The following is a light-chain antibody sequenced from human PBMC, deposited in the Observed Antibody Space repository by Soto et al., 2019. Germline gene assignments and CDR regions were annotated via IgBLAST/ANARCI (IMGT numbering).Light chain of an antibody. J-gene: IGLJ2*01. Sequence: QSALTQPASVSGSPGQSITISCTGTSSDVGGYNFVSWYQHHPGKAPKLMIYDVSNRPSGVSNRFSGSKSGNTASLTISGLQAEDEADYYCSSYIASSTSVAFGGGTKLTAL. CDR3: SSYIASSTSVA. CDR1: SSDVGGYNF. V-gene: IGLV2-14*03. CDR2: DVS.